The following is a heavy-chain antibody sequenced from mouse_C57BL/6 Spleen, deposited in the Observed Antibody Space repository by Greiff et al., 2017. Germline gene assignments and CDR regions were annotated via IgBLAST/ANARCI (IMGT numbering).Heavy chain of an antibody. CDR2: IDPSDSYT. CDR3: ARGEFTTVEATEDYAMDY. D-gene: IGHD1-1*01. J-gene: IGHJ4*01. CDR1: GYTFTSYW. Sequence: QVQLQQPGAELVRPGTSVKLSCKASGYTFTSYWMHWVKQRPGQGLEWIGVIDPSDSYTNYNQKFKGKATLTVDTSSSTAYMQLSSLTSEDSAVYYCARGEFTTVEATEDYAMDYWGQGTSVTVSS. V-gene: IGHV1-59*01.